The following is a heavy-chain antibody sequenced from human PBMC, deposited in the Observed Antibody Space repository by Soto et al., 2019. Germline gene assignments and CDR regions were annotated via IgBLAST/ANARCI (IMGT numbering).Heavy chain of an antibody. J-gene: IGHJ6*02. Sequence: GASVKVSCKASGYTFTSYYMHWVRQAPGQGLEWMGIINPSGGSTSYAQKFQGRVTMTRDTSTSTVYMELSSLRSEDTAVYYCATIPTYTVAGAVSYGMDVWGQGNTVTVSS. V-gene: IGHV1-46*01. CDR3: ATIPTYTVAGAVSYGMDV. CDR2: INPSGGST. D-gene: IGHD6-19*01. CDR1: GYTFTSYY.